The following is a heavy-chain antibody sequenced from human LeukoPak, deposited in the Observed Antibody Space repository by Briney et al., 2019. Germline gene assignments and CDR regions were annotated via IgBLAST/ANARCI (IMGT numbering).Heavy chain of an antibody. Sequence: PGRSLRLSCAASGFTFSSYGMHWVRQAPGKGLEWVAVISYDGSNKYYADSVKGRFTISRDNSKNTLYLQMNSLRAEDTAVYYCTKDFSSSWYVGYDYWGQGTLVTVSS. J-gene: IGHJ4*02. CDR3: TKDFSSSWYVGYDY. CDR1: GFTFSSYG. V-gene: IGHV3-30*18. D-gene: IGHD6-13*01. CDR2: ISYDGSNK.